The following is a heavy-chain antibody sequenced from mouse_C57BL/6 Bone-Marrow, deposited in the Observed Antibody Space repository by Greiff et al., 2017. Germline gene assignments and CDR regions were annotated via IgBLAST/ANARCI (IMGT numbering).Heavy chain of an antibody. J-gene: IGHJ3*01. CDR1: EYEFPSHD. CDR3: ARGASTMVTTGFAY. Sequence: EVMLVESGGGLVQPGESLKLSCESNEYEFPSHDMSWVRKTPEKRLELVAAINSDGGSTYYPDTMESRFIISRDNTKKTLYLQMSSLRSEDTALYYCARGASTMVTTGFAYWGQGSLVTVSA. D-gene: IGHD2-2*01. V-gene: IGHV5-2*03. CDR2: INSDGGST.